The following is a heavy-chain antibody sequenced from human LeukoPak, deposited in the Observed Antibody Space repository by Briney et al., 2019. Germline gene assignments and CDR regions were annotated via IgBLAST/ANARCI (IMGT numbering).Heavy chain of an antibody. CDR1: KFAFTNFA. D-gene: IGHD3-9*01. Sequence: GGSLRLSCAASKFAFTNFAMSWVRQAPGKGLEWVSTISASGLSTYYADSVNGRFTISRDNSQSTLYLHMHNLRAEDTATYYCAKGDNDILTGFYNSFDYWGQGTLVSVTS. CDR2: ISASGLST. J-gene: IGHJ4*02. CDR3: AKGDNDILTGFYNSFDY. V-gene: IGHV3-23*01.